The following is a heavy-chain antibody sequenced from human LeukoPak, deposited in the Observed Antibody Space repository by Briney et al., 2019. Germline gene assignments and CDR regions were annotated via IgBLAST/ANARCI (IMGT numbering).Heavy chain of an antibody. J-gene: IGHJ6*02. CDR2: MNPNSGNT. V-gene: IGHV1-8*01. Sequence: ASVKVSCKASGYTFTSYDINWVRQATGQGLEWMGWMNPNSGNTGYAQKFQGRVTMTRNTSISTAYTELSSLRSEDTAVYYCASTFSFYYYYGMDVWGQGTTVTVSS. D-gene: IGHD2/OR15-2a*01. CDR1: GYTFTSYD. CDR3: ASTFSFYYYYGMDV.